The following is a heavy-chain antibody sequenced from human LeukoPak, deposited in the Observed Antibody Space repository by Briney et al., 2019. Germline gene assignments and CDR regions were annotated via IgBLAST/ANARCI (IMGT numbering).Heavy chain of an antibody. CDR2: ISAYNGNT. CDR3: DRWFGELLPDY. J-gene: IGHJ4*02. D-gene: IGHD3-10*01. V-gene: IGHV1-18*01. Sequence: VASVKVSCKASGYTFTSYGISWVRQAPGQGLEWMGWISAYNGNTNYAQKLQGRVTMTTDTSTSTVYMELSSLRSEDTAVYYCDRWFGELLPDYWGQGTLVTVSS. CDR1: GYTFTSYG.